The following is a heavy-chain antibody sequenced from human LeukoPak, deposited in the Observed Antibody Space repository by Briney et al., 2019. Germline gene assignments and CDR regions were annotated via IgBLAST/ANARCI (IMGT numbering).Heavy chain of an antibody. CDR3: ARDVAAGVFDY. CDR1: GFTFSSYA. CDR2: ISSTGSYM. Sequence: SGGSLRFSCSVSGFTFSSYATNWFRQAPGKGLEWVSSISSTGSYMSYADSVKGRFTISRDNAKNSLYLQVSSLRAEDTAVYYCARDVAAGVFDYWGQGTLVTVSS. J-gene: IGHJ4*02. D-gene: IGHD6-19*01. V-gene: IGHV3-21*01.